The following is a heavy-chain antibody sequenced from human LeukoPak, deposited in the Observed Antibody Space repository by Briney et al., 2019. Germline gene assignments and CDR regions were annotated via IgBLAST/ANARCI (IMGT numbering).Heavy chain of an antibody. CDR2: ITPSGAT. Sequence: GASVNVSCKTSGYKFNGYFLHWVRQAPGQGLEWMGWITPSGATNYARKFQGRVTVSRDTSISTAYMEVSGLTYDDTAIYYCARDRGSASYIDEYWGQGTLVTVSS. J-gene: IGHJ4*02. CDR3: ARDRGSASYIDEY. CDR1: GYKFNGYF. V-gene: IGHV1-2*02. D-gene: IGHD6-19*01.